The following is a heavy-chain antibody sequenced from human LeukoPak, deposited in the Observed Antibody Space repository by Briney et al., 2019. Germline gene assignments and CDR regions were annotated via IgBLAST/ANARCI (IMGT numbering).Heavy chain of an antibody. D-gene: IGHD2-15*01. J-gene: IGHJ4*02. CDR2: IYISGST. CDR1: GGSISRYS. Sequence: PSETLSLTCTVSGGSISRYSWSWIRQPAGKGLEWIGRIYISGSTNYNSSLQSRVTMSVDTSKNQFSLKLTSVTAADTAVYYCARALNPLPGTYYFDYWGQGTLVTVSS. CDR3: ARALNPLPGTYYFDY. V-gene: IGHV4-4*07.